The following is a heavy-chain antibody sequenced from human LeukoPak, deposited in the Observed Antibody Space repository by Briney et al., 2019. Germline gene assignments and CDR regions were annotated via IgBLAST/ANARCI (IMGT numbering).Heavy chain of an antibody. CDR3: ASSAITTHYYYYYYMDV. Sequence: ASVKVSCKASGGTFSSYAISWVRQAPGQGLEWMGGIIPIFGTANYAQKFQGRVTITADKSTSTAYMELSSLRSEDTAVYYCASSAITTHYYYYYYMDVWGKGTTVTVSS. J-gene: IGHJ6*03. CDR1: GGTFSSYA. D-gene: IGHD3-22*01. V-gene: IGHV1-69*06. CDR2: IIPIFGTA.